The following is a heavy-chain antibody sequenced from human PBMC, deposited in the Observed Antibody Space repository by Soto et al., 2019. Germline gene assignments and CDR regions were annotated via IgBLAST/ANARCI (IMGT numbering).Heavy chain of an antibody. CDR3: ASSFCSDGISCNWFDP. Sequence: QVQLQESGPGLVKASETLSLTCPVSGGSVTTYWGWIRQPPGKGLEWIGYINYSGTTKYNSSLKSRVTISVDTSKTQVSLNLRSVTAADTAVYYCASSFCSDGISCNWFDPWGPGSLVIVSS. CDR1: GGSVTTY. V-gene: IGHV4-59*02. CDR2: INYSGTT. D-gene: IGHD2-15*01. J-gene: IGHJ5*02.